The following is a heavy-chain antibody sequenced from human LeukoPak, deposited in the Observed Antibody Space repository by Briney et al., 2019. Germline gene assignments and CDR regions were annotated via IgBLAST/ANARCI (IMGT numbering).Heavy chain of an antibody. Sequence: GGSLRLSCAASGFTFSSYAMHWVRQAPGKGLEWVAVISYDGSNKYYADSVKGRFTISRDNSRNTLYLQMNSLRAEDTAVYYCARVIAAAGYWGQGTLVTVSS. V-gene: IGHV3-30-3*01. D-gene: IGHD6-13*01. J-gene: IGHJ4*02. CDR3: ARVIAAAGY. CDR1: GFTFSSYA. CDR2: ISYDGSNK.